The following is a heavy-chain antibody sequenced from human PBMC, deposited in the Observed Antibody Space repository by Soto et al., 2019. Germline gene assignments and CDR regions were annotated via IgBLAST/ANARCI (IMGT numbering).Heavy chain of an antibody. D-gene: IGHD5-18*01. V-gene: IGHV3-30*18. CDR3: AKDKRGYSYGSWFDP. CDR1: GFTFSSYG. CDR2: ISYDGSNK. Sequence: GGSLRLSCAASGFTFSSYGMHWVRQAPGKGLEWVAVISYDGSNKYYADSVKGRFTISRDNSKNTLYLQMNSLRAEDTALYYCAKDKRGYSYGSWFDPWGQGTLVTVSS. J-gene: IGHJ5*02.